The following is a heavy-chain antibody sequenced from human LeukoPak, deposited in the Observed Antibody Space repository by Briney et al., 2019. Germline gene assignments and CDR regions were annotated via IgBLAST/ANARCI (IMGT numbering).Heavy chain of an antibody. CDR1: GGSISSSNW. CDR3: ARDLSYYDSRGYPKVGWFDP. V-gene: IGHV4-4*02. J-gene: IGHJ5*02. D-gene: IGHD3-22*01. CDR2: IYHSGST. Sequence: SETLSLTCAVSGGSISSSNWWSWVRQPPGKGLEWIGEIYHSGSTNYSPSLKSRVTISVDKSKNQFSLKLSSVTAADTAVYYCARDLSYYDSRGYPKVGWFDPWGQGTLVTVSS.